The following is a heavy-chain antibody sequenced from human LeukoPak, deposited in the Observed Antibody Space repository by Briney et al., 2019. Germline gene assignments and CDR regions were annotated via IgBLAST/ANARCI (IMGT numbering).Heavy chain of an antibody. CDR3: ARDWDCSSTDCYGALGY. Sequence: GGSLRLSCAASGFTFSSYSMNWVRQAPGKGLVWVSRINIDGTSTSYADSVKGRFTISRDNGKNSLYLQMNSLRAEDTAVYYCARDWDCSSTDCYGALGYWGQGTLVTVSS. CDR1: GFTFSSYS. D-gene: IGHD2-2*01. CDR2: INIDGTST. V-gene: IGHV3-74*01. J-gene: IGHJ4*02.